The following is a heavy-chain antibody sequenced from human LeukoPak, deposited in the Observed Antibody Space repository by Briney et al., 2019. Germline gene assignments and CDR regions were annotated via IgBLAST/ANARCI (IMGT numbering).Heavy chain of an antibody. V-gene: IGHV4-30-4*08. Sequence: SETLSLTCTVSGGSISSGDYYWSWIRQPPGKGLEWIGYIYYSGSTYYNPSLKSRVTISVDTSKNQFSLKLSSVTAADTAVYYCARRPRGSLRAFDIWGQGTMVTVSS. CDR1: GGSISSGDYY. D-gene: IGHD5/OR15-5a*01. J-gene: IGHJ3*02. CDR3: ARRPRGSLRAFDI. CDR2: IYYSGST.